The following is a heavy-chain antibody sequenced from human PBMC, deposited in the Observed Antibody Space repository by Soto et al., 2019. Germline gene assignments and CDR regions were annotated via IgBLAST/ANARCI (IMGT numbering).Heavy chain of an antibody. Sequence: ASVKVSCKASNYPFTSYGFAWVRQAPGHGLQWLGRISAYNNNADYAQEFQGRITMTTDTSTRTAVMELSSLTSDDTGGYYCARDSNPFGVVIRSPEKQKYGMDVWG. CDR1: NYPFTSYG. V-gene: IGHV1-18*01. CDR3: ARDSNPFGVVIRSPEKQKYGMDV. CDR2: ISAYNNNA. J-gene: IGHJ6*02. D-gene: IGHD3-3*01.